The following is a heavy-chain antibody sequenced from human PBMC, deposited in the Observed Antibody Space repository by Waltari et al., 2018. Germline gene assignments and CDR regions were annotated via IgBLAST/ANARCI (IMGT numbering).Heavy chain of an antibody. V-gene: IGHV1-2*02. Sequence: QVQLVQSGAEVKKPGASVKVSCKASGYTFTGYYMHWVRQAPGQGLEWMVWINPNSGGTNYAQKFQGRGTMTRDTSISTAYMELNSLRAEDTAVYYCAKEIAAALGWGQGTLVTVSS. CDR1: GYTFTGYY. CDR2: INPNSGGT. J-gene: IGHJ4*02. D-gene: IGHD6-13*01. CDR3: AKEIAAALG.